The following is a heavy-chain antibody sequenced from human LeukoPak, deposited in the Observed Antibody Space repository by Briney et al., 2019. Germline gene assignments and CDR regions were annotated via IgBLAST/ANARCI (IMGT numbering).Heavy chain of an antibody. J-gene: IGHJ4*02. V-gene: IGHV3-21*01. CDR1: GFTFSSYS. CDR2: ISSSSSYI. Sequence: GGSLRLSCAASGFTFSSYSMNWVRQAPGKGLEWVSSISSSSSYIYYADSVKGRFTISRDNSKNALYLQMNSLRAEDTAVYYCAKDRREIWFGESITDYWGQGTLVTVSS. D-gene: IGHD3-10*01. CDR3: AKDRREIWFGESITDY.